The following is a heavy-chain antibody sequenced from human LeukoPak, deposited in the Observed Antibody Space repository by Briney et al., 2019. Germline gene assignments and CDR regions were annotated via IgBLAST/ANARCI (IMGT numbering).Heavy chain of an antibody. V-gene: IGHV4-39*07. Sequence: PSETLSLTCTVSGGSISSSSYYWGWIRQPPGKGLEWIGSIYYSGSTYYNPSLKSRVTISVDTSKNQFSLKLSSVTAADTAVYYCARERGWDSSGLRLIDYWGQGTLVTVSS. CDR3: ARERGWDSSGLRLIDY. CDR1: GGSISSSSYY. J-gene: IGHJ4*02. CDR2: IYYSGST. D-gene: IGHD6-19*01.